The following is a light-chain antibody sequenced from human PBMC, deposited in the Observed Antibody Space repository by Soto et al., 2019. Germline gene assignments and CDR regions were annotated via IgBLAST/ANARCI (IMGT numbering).Light chain of an antibody. CDR3: QQRSNWPPIT. Sequence: EIVLTQSPATLSLSPGERATLSCRASQRVSSYLAWYQQKPGQAPRLLIYDASNRATGSPARFSGGGSGTDFRLTISSLEPEDFAVYYCQQRSNWPPITFGQGTRLEIK. CDR1: QRVSSY. V-gene: IGKV3-11*01. CDR2: DAS. J-gene: IGKJ5*01.